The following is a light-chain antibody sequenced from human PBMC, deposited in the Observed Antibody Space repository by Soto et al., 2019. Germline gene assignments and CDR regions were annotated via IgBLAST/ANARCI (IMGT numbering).Light chain of an antibody. Sequence: DIQMTQSPSTLSASVGGRVTITCRASQSITGWLAWFQQKPGKAPKLLISKASSLQSGVPSRFSGSGSGTDFTLTISSLQPDDFATYYCQQYNPYSPWTFGQGTKVDIK. CDR1: QSITGW. J-gene: IGKJ1*01. V-gene: IGKV1-5*03. CDR3: QQYNPYSPWT. CDR2: KAS.